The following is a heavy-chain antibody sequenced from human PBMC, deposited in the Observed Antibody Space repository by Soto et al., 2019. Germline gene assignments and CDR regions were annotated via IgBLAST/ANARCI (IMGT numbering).Heavy chain of an antibody. D-gene: IGHD6-13*01. CDR3: ARAEQQQVLIWFDP. J-gene: IGHJ5*02. Sequence: SETLSLTCTVSGGSISSGGYYWSWIRQHPGEGLEWIGYIYYSGSTYYNPSLKSRVTISVDTSKNQFSLKLSSVTAADTAVYYCARAEQQQVLIWFDPWGQGTLVTVS. CDR1: GGSISSGGYY. V-gene: IGHV4-31*03. CDR2: IYYSGST.